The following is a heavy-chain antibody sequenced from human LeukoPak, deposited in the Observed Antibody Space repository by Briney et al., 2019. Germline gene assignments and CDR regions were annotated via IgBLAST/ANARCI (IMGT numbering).Heavy chain of an antibody. CDR3: AKDIQLAT. CDR1: GFTFSVAA. CDR2: IDASGEST. V-gene: IGHV3-23*01. D-gene: IGHD5-24*01. Sequence: GGSLRLSCAASGFTFSVAAMTWVRQAPGKGLEWVSLIDASGESTYYADSVKGRFTISRDNSKNTLSLQMNSLRVEDTAMYFCAKDIQLATWGLGTMVTVSS. J-gene: IGHJ3*01.